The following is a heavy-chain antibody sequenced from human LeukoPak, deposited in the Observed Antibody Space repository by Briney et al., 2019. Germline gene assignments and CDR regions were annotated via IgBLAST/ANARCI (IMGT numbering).Heavy chain of an antibody. J-gene: IGHJ4*02. CDR3: ARGVISSSWIGMPAFDY. D-gene: IGHD6-13*01. V-gene: IGHV4-34*01. CDR2: INHSGST. CDR1: GGSFSGYY. Sequence: SETLSLTCVVYGGSFSGYYWSWIRPPPGEGLEWIGEINHSGSTNYNPSLKSRVTISVDTSKNQFSLKLSSVTAADAAVYYGARGVISSSWIGMPAFDYWGQGTLVTVSS.